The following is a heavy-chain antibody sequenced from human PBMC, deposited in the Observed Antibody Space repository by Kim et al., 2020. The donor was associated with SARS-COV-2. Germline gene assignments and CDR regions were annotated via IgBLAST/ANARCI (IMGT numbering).Heavy chain of an antibody. CDR3: ARVMRLLRLGESGPIDI. CDR2: ISSSSSYI. J-gene: IGHJ3*02. V-gene: IGHV3-21*01. D-gene: IGHD3-16*01. Sequence: GGSLRLSCAASGFTFSSYSMNWVRQAPGKGLEWVSSISSSSSYIYYADSVKGRFTISRDNAKNSLYLQMNSLRAEDTAVYYCARVMRLLRLGESGPIDIWGQGTMVTVSS. CDR1: GFTFSSYS.